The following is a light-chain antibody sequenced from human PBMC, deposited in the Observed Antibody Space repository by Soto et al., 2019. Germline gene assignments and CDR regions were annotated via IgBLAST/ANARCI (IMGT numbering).Light chain of an antibody. CDR1: QSITSNY. Sequence: EVVLTQSPGTLSLSPGERATLSCWASQSITSNYLAWYQQKPGQPPRLLIFAASSRATGIPDRFIGSGSGTAFTLTISRLEPEDFALYYCLQYSGLPKTFGEGTKVEIK. CDR3: LQYSGLPKT. J-gene: IGKJ4*02. CDR2: AAS. V-gene: IGKV3-20*01.